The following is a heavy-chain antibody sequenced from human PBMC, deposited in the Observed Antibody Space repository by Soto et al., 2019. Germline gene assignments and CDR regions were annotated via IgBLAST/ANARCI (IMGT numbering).Heavy chain of an antibody. V-gene: IGHV3-23*01. CDR2: ISGSGGST. D-gene: IGHD6-13*01. CDR1: GFTFSSCA. J-gene: IGHJ6*02. Sequence: PGGSLRLSCAASGFTFSSCARSWVRQAPGKGLEWVSAISGSGGSTYYADSVKGRFTISRDNSKNMLYRQMNSLRAEDTAVYYCAKDLGAAGLYYYYGMDVWGQGTTVTVSS. CDR3: AKDLGAAGLYYYYGMDV.